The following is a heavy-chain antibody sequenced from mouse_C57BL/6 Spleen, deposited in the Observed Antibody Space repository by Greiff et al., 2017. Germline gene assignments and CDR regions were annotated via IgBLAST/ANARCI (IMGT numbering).Heavy chain of an antibody. CDR1: GYTFTSYW. D-gene: IGHD1-1*01. V-gene: IGHV1-72*01. CDR3: AREEGGITTVEATNYFDY. J-gene: IGHJ2*01. CDR2: IDPNSGGT. Sequence: QVQLQQPGAELVKPGASVTLSCKASGYTFTSYWMHWVKQRPGRGLEWIGRIDPNSGGTKYNEKFKSKATLTVDKPSSTANMQISSLTSEDTAVYDGAREEGGITTVEATNYFDYWGQGTTLTVSS.